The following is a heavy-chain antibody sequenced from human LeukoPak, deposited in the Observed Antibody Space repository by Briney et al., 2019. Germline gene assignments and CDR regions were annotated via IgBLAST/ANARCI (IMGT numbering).Heavy chain of an antibody. CDR1: GFPFSSYW. CDR2: IKQDGSKK. V-gene: IGHV3-7*04. CDR3: TRVGYIDEGIDY. Sequence: GGSLRLSCVASGFPFSSYWMTWVRQAPGKGLEWVANIKQDGSKKSYVDSVKGRFTISRDNTKNSLYLQMNSLRAEDTAIYYCTRVGYIDEGIDYWGQGTLVTVSS. D-gene: IGHD5-24*01. J-gene: IGHJ4*02.